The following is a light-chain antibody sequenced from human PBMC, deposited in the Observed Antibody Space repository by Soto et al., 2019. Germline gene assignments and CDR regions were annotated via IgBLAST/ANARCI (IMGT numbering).Light chain of an antibody. Sequence: DIQMTQSPSTLSASVGDRVTITCRASQSISSWLAWYQQKPGKAPKLLIYDASSLESGVPSRFSGSGSGTDFTLTVSSLQPEAFAPCYCQQLDTYPFGQGTRLEI. J-gene: IGKJ5*01. CDR1: QSISSW. CDR3: QQLDTYP. V-gene: IGKV1-5*01. CDR2: DAS.